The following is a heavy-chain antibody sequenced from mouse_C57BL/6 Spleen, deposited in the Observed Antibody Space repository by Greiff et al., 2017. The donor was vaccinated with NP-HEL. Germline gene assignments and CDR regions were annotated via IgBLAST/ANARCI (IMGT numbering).Heavy chain of an antibody. J-gene: IGHJ3*01. Sequence: EVQLQQSGPELVKPGASVKISCKASGYSFTGYYMNWVKQSPEKSLEWIGEINPSTGGTTYNQKFKAKATLTVDKSSSTAYMQLKSLTSEDSAVYYCARGRGSYWGQGTLVTVSA. V-gene: IGHV1-42*01. CDR1: GYSFTGYY. CDR2: INPSTGGT. CDR3: ARGRGSY.